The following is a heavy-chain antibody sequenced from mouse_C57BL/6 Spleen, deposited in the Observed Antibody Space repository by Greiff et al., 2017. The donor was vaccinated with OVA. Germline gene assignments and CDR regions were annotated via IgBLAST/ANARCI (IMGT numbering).Heavy chain of an antibody. V-gene: IGHV2-2*01. Sequence: VQLKQSGPGLVQPSQSLSITCTVSGFSLTSYGVHWVRQSPGKGLEWLGVIWSGGSTDYNAAFISRLSISKDNSKSQVFFKMNSLQADDTAIYYCARGDGSREGYYFDYWGQGTTLTVSS. D-gene: IGHD1-1*01. J-gene: IGHJ2*01. CDR3: ARGDGSREGYYFDY. CDR1: GFSLTSYG. CDR2: IWSGGST.